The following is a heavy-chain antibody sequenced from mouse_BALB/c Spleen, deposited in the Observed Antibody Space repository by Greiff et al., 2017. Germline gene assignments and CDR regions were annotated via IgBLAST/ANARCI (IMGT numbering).Heavy chain of an antibody. V-gene: IGHV14-1*02. J-gene: IGHJ2*01. CDR3: GRGGTPATDYFDY. CDR1: GFNIKDYY. Sequence: VQLQQSGAELVRPGALVKLSCKASGFNIKDYYMHWVKQRPEQGLEWIGWIDPENGNTIYDPKFQGKASITADTSSNTAYLQLSRLTSEDTAVYLCGRGGTPATDYFDYRGPRTPLPVSP. CDR2: IDPENGNT. D-gene: IGHD3-3*01.